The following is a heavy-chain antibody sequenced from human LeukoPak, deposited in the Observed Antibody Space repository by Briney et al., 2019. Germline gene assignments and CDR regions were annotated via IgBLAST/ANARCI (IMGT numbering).Heavy chain of an antibody. V-gene: IGHV1-69*06. CDR3: QKTAYEILTGYTTDY. J-gene: IGHJ4*02. CDR1: GGTFRSYA. Sequence: SVKVSFKASGGTFRSYAIRWVRQAPGQGLEWMGGIIPIFGTATYAQKFQGRVTITADKSTSTAYMELSSLRSEDTVFFFKQKTAYEILTGYTTDYWGQGTLVTVSS. D-gene: IGHD3-9*01. CDR2: IIPIFGTA.